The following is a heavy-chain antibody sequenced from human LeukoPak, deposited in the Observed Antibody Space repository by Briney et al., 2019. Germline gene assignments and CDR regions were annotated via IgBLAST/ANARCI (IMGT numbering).Heavy chain of an antibody. CDR1: GFTVSSNY. CDR3: ARVVATSSWYRYYYYYYMTV. Sequence: GGSLRLSCAASGFTVSSNYMSWVRQAPGKGLEWVSVIYGGGSTYYADSVKGRFTISRDNSKNPLYLQMNSLRAEDTAVYYCARVVATSSWYRYYYYYYMTVWGKPTTVTASS. J-gene: IGHJ6*03. V-gene: IGHV3-53*01. D-gene: IGHD6-13*01. CDR2: IYGGGST.